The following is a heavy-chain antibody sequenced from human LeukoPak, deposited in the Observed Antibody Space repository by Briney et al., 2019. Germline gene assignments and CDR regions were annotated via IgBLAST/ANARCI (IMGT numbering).Heavy chain of an antibody. D-gene: IGHD3-22*01. Sequence: QSGGSLRLSCAASGFTFSSYAMHWVRQAPGKGLEWVAVISYDGSNKYYADSVKGRFTISRDNSKNTLYLQMNSLRAEDTAVYYCARVRRPLVVTPQDAFDIWGQGTMVTVSS. V-gene: IGHV3-30-3*01. CDR1: GFTFSSYA. CDR2: ISYDGSNK. J-gene: IGHJ3*02. CDR3: ARVRRPLVVTPQDAFDI.